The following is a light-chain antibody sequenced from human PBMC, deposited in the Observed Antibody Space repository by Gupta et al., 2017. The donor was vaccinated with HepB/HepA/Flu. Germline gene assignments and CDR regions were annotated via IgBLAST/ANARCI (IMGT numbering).Light chain of an antibody. Sequence: EIVMTKSPGTLSVSPGERATLSCRASENVNTKIAWNQQNPGQVPSLLIYGSSNRATGAPVRFGGSGSGTEFTLTISSRQSEDFAVYYCQQYNNWPYTFGQGTKLELK. CDR1: ENVNTK. J-gene: IGKJ2*01. CDR2: GSS. V-gene: IGKV3-15*01. CDR3: QQYNNWPYT.